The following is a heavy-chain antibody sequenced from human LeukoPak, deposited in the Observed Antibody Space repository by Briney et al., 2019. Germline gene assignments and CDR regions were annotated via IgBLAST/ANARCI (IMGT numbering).Heavy chain of an antibody. D-gene: IGHD3-3*01. Sequence: YWSWIRQHPGKGLEWMGIIYPGDSDTRYSPSFQGQVTISADKSISTAYLQWSSLKASDTAMYYCARSYEFDYWGQGTLVTVSS. CDR2: IYPGDSDT. J-gene: IGHJ4*02. CDR3: ARSYEFDY. V-gene: IGHV5-51*01. CDR1: YW.